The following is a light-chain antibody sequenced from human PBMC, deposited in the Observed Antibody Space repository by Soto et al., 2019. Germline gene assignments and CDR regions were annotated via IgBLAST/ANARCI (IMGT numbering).Light chain of an antibody. V-gene: IGKV1-5*03. J-gene: IGKJ4*01. CDR1: QPISKF. Sequence: DIQMTQSPSTLSASVGDRVTITCRASQPISKFLAWYQQKPGRAPKLLIYTASDLQTGVPSRFSGGGSGAEFTLTIISLQPDDFATYYCQQYNHYPLTFGGGTKVEIK. CDR2: TAS. CDR3: QQYNHYPLT.